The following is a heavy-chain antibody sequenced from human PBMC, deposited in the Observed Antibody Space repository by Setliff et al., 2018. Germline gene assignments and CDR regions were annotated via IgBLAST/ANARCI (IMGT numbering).Heavy chain of an antibody. Sequence: PSETLSLTCTVSGGSISSGNYYWSWIRQPAGKGLEWIGHIQTSGTTNYNPSLKSRVTISVDTSKNQFSLKLSSVTAADTAVYYCVRQGLDTGRTRWWFDPWGQGTLVTVSS. CDR2: IQTSGTT. V-gene: IGHV4-61*09. J-gene: IGHJ5*02. CDR1: GGSISSGNYY. CDR3: VRQGLDTGRTRWWFDP. D-gene: IGHD5-18*01.